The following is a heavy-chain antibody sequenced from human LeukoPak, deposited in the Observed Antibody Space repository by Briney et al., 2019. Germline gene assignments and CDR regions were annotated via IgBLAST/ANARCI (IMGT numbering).Heavy chain of an antibody. D-gene: IGHD1-26*01. Sequence: PGGSLRLSCAASGFTFSNYAISWVRQAPGRGLEWVSSIGESGSYTYYADSVKGRFTVSRDNSESTLYLQMSSLRAEDTALYYCAKDVASGTYYDYWGQGTLVTVSS. CDR3: AKDVASGTYYDY. CDR2: IGESGSYT. J-gene: IGHJ4*02. CDR1: GFTFSNYA. V-gene: IGHV3-23*01.